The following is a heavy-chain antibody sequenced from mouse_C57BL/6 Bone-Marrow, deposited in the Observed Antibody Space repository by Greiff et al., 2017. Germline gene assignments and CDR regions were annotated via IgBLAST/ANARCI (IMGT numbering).Heavy chain of an antibody. J-gene: IGHJ1*03. V-gene: IGHV5-12*01. D-gene: IGHD1-1*02. CDR3: ARPVRWNWYFDV. CDR1: GFTFSDYY. Sequence: EVQGVESGGGLVQPGGSLKLSCAASGFTFSDYYMYWVRQTPEKRLEWVAYISNGGGSTYYPDTVKGRFTISRDNAKNTLYLQMSRLKSEDTAMYYCARPVRWNWYFDVWGTGTTVTVSS. CDR2: ISNGGGST.